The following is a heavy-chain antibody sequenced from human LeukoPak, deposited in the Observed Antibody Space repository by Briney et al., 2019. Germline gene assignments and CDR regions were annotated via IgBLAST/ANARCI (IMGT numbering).Heavy chain of an antibody. V-gene: IGHV4-39*01. CDR2: IYDSGST. CDR3: ARHYGP. D-gene: IGHD3-10*01. Sequence: SETLSLTCTVSGGSIGGSFYSGGWFGKPPGKGLEWIGSIYDSGSTYYNPSLKSRVTISVDTSKNQFSLKLNSVTAADTAVYYCARHYGPWGQGTLVTVSS. CDR1: GGSIGGSFYS. J-gene: IGHJ5*02.